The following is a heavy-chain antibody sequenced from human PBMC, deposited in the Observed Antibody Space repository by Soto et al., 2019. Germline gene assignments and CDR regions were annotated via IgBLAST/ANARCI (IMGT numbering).Heavy chain of an antibody. CDR3: ARRYGPGFDY. J-gene: IGHJ4*02. Sequence: SETLSLTCTVSGGSISSGGYYWSWIRQHPGKGLEWIGYIYYSGSANYNPSLKSRVTISVDTSKNQFSLKLSSVTAADTAVYYCARRYGPGFDYWGQGNLVTVSS. V-gene: IGHV4-31*03. CDR2: IYYSGSA. D-gene: IGHD4-17*01. CDR1: GGSISSGGYY.